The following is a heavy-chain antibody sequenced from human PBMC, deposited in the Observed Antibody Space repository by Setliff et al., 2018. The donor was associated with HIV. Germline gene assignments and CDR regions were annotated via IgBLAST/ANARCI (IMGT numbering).Heavy chain of an antibody. CDR2: IYSGSST. J-gene: IGHJ6*03. V-gene: IGHV3-66*01. Sequence: GGSLRLSCAASGFTVSGNYMNWVRQAPGKGLEWVSVIYSGSSTYYADSVKGRFTISRDNAKNSLYLQMNSLRAEDTAVYYCARVSELLAYYMDVWGKGTTVTVSS. CDR3: ARVSELLAYYMDV. CDR1: GFTVSGNY. D-gene: IGHD1-26*01.